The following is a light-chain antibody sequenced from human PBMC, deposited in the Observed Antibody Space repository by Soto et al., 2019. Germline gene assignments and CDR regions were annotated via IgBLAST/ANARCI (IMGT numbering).Light chain of an antibody. CDR3: QQSYSTPQT. V-gene: IGKV1-39*01. J-gene: IGKJ1*01. CDR1: QDVSHF. CDR2: AAS. Sequence: DIQMTQSPSSLAASIPDRVPITCRASQDVSHFLKWCQQRPGKAPKLLIYAASSLQSGVPSRFSGSGSGTDFTLTISSLQPEDFATYYCQQSYSTPQTFGQGTKVDIK.